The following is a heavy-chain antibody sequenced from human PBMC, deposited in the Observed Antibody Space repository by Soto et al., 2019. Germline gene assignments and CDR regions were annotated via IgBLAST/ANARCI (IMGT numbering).Heavy chain of an antibody. CDR2: ISSSSSYI. CDR3: ARDLAGTTDYYYGMDV. V-gene: IGHV3-21*01. CDR1: GGTFVDYS. J-gene: IGHJ6*02. Sequence: AAGGTFVDYSRNCVSKKKGKGLEWVSSISSSSSYIYYADSVKGRFTISRDNAKNSLYLQMNSLRAEDTAVYYCARDLAGTTDYYYGMDVWGQGTTVTVS. D-gene: IGHD1-7*01.